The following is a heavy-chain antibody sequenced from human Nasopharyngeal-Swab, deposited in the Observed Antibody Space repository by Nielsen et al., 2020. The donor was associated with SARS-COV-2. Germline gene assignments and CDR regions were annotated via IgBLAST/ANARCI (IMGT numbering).Heavy chain of an antibody. J-gene: IGHJ4*02. CDR2: TYYRSKWYN. Sequence: WIRQSPSRGLEWLGRTYYRSKWYNDYGVSVKSRITINPDTSKNQFSLQLNSVTPEDTTVYYCAREPGGAAAGPLFDYWGQGTLVTVSS. D-gene: IGHD6-13*01. V-gene: IGHV6-1*01. CDR3: AREPGGAAAGPLFDY.